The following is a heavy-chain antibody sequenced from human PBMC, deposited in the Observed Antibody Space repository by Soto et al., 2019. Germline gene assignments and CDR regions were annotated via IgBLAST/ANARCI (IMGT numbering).Heavy chain of an antibody. Sequence: EVQLVESGGDMVQPGRSLKLSCVGSGYSFEDYSMHWVRQAPGKGLEWVSGISWNGNFTGYADSVKGRFTISRDNAKNSPFLHMRCLSLEDTALYYCVGGSWFDWGQGTLVTVSS. CDR1: GYSFEDYS. V-gene: IGHV3-9*01. J-gene: IGHJ4*02. CDR2: ISWNGNFT. CDR3: VGGSWFD. D-gene: IGHD2-15*01.